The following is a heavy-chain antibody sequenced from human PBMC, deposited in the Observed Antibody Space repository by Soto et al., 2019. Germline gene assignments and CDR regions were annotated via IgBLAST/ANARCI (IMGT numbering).Heavy chain of an antibody. J-gene: IGHJ4*02. Sequence: QLQLQESGSGLVKPSQTLSLTCAVSGGSISSGGYSWSWIRQPPGKGLEWIGYIYHSGSTYYNPSLKSRVTISVDRSKNPFSLKLSSLTAPDTGVYYRGRAPTKGNTPDHRGQGNLVTGS. CDR3: GRAPTKGNTPDH. D-gene: IGHD2-8*01. CDR2: IYHSGST. CDR1: GGSISSGGYS. V-gene: IGHV4-30-2*01.